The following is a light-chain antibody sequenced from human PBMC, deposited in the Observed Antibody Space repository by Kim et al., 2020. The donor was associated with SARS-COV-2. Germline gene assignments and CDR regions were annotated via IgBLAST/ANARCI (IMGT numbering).Light chain of an antibody. CDR3: QQYGSSPPKT. J-gene: IGKJ1*01. CDR2: GAS. V-gene: IGKV3-20*01. Sequence: PGERATLSCRASQSVSSSYLAWYQQKPGQAPRLLIYGASSRATGIPDRFSGSGSGTDFTLTISRLEPEDFAVYYCQQYGSSPPKTFGQGTKVDTK. CDR1: QSVSSSY.